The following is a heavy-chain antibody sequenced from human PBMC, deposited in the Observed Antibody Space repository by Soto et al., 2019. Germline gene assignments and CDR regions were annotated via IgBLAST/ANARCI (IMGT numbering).Heavy chain of an antibody. CDR2: IIPIFGTA. J-gene: IGHJ4*02. CDR3: ARGAVGATVWVVLAY. V-gene: IGHV1-69*13. Sequence: SVDVSCKDRGGTFSCYASSWVRQAPGQGLEWMGGIIPIFGTANYAQKFQGRVTITADESTSTAYMELSSLRSEDTAVYYCARGAVGATVWVVLAYRGQGTLVTISS. D-gene: IGHD1-26*01. CDR1: GGTFSCYA.